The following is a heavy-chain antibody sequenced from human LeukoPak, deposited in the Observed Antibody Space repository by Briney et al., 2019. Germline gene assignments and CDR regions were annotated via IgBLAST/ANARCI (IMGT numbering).Heavy chain of an antibody. D-gene: IGHD2-21*02. V-gene: IGHV3-30*04. CDR1: GFTFSSYA. J-gene: IGHJ4*02. CDR3: ARDRPAYCGGDCYVDY. CDR2: ISYDGSNK. Sequence: PGGSLRLSCAASGFTFSSYATHWVRQAPGQGLEWVAVISYDGSNKYYADSVKGRFTISRDNSKNTLYLQMNSLRAEDTAVYYCARDRPAYCGGDCYVDYWGQGTLVTVSS.